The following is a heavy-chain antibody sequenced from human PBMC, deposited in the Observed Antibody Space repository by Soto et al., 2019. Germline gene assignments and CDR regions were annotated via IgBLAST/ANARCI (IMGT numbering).Heavy chain of an antibody. CDR3: AKSKDTAMVKGYYYYGMDV. D-gene: IGHD5-18*01. CDR1: GFTFSSYA. Sequence: GGSLRLSCAASGFTFSSYAMSWVRQAPGKGLEWVSAISGSGGSTYYADSVKGRFTISRDNSKNTLYLQMNSLRAEDTAVYYCAKSKDTAMVKGYYYYGMDVWGQGTTVTVSS. J-gene: IGHJ6*02. V-gene: IGHV3-23*01. CDR2: ISGSGGST.